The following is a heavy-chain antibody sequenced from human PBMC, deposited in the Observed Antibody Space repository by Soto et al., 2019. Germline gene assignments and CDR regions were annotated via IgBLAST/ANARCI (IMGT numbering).Heavy chain of an antibody. CDR2: INPDGSVG. D-gene: IGHD3-16*01. CDR3: AGWGGHDYNY. CDR1: GFTFSTYW. Sequence: EVQLLGTGGGLVQPGGSLRLSCVASGFTFSTYWMNWVRQAPGMGLEWVANINPDGSVGTYVDSVKGPFTTSRNNAKNSLYLQMNSLRAADTAVYFCAGWGGHDYNYWGQGILVTVSS. J-gene: IGHJ4*02. V-gene: IGHV3-7*03.